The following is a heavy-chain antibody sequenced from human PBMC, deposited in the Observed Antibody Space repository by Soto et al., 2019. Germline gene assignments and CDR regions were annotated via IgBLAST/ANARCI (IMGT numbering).Heavy chain of an antibody. CDR1: GYTFTSYG. D-gene: IGHD6-19*01. CDR2: VSAYNGNT. J-gene: IGHJ3*02. V-gene: IGHV1-18*01. CDR3: ARLHIAAIAVAGTPLVNAFEI. Sequence: QVQLVQSGAEVKKPGASVKVSCKASGYTFTSYGISWLRQAPGQGLEWMGWVSAYNGNTNYAHNLQGRVTMTTDTSKSTAYMDLRSLRSDDTAVYYCARLHIAAIAVAGTPLVNAFEIWGQGTMVTVSS.